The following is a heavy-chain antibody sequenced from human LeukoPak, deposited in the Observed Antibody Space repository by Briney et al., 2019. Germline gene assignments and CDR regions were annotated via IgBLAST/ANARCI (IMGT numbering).Heavy chain of an antibody. CDR2: IRPEGTTT. CDR3: ARALDWILFDY. J-gene: IGHJ4*02. D-gene: IGHD3-9*01. V-gene: IGHV3-74*03. Sequence: GGSLRLSCAASGFTFSTYWMHWVRQAPGKGLVWVARIRPEGTTTAYADSVKGRFTISRDNAKNTLFLQMNSLSAEGTAVYYCARALDWILFDYWGQGTLVTVSS. CDR1: GFTFSTYW.